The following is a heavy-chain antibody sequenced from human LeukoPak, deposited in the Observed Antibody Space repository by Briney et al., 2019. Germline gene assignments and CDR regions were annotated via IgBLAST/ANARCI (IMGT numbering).Heavy chain of an antibody. CDR2: IYYSGST. CDR1: GGSISSGGYY. D-gene: IGHD2-15*01. V-gene: IGHV4-31*03. Sequence: SETLSLTCTVSGGSISSGGYYWSWIRQHPGKGLEWIGYIYYSGSTYYNPSLKSRVTISVDTSKNQFSLKLSSVTAADTAVYYCARDGVGYCSGGSCPRYYYGMDVWGQGTTVTVSS. J-gene: IGHJ6*02. CDR3: ARDGVGYCSGGSCPRYYYGMDV.